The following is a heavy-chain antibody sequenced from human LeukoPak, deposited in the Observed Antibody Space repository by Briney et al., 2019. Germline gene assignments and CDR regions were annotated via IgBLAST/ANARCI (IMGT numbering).Heavy chain of an antibody. CDR3: ARGSTVTGYYYYYYMDV. CDR2: IIPIFGTA. V-gene: IGHV1-69*13. D-gene: IGHD4-17*01. Sequence: SVKVSCKASGGTFSSHAISWVRQAPGQGLEWMGGIIPIFGTANYAQKFQGRVTITADESTSTAYMELSSLRSEDTAVYYCARGSTVTGYYYYYYMDVWGKGTTVTVSS. CDR1: GGTFSSHA. J-gene: IGHJ6*03.